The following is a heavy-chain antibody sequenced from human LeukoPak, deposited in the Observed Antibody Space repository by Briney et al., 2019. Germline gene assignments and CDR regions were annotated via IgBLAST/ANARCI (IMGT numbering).Heavy chain of an antibody. CDR2: IHYLYYLSNGGST. CDR3: ARDAGYSSNWFDP. D-gene: IGHD6-19*01. Sequence: SETLSLTCTVSSGSISSSAYYWGWIRQPPGKGLEWIVSIHYLYYLSNGGSTYYNPSLNSRVTMSVDTSKNQFSLKLSSVTAADTAVYYCARDAGYSSNWFDPWGQGTLVTVSS. J-gene: IGHJ5*02. V-gene: IGHV4-39*07. CDR1: SGSISSSAYY.